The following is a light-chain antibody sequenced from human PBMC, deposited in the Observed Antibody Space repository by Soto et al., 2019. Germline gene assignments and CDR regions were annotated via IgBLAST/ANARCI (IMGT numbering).Light chain of an antibody. V-gene: IGKV3-15*01. J-gene: IGKJ1*01. CDR2: GAS. Sequence: EIVMTQSPATLSVSLGDGATLSCRASQSVSSKLAWYQQKPGKAPRLLIYGASTRATGIPARFSGSGSGTEFTPIIISLQSEDSVVYYCQQYNSWLWTFGQGTKVDIK. CDR1: QSVSSK. CDR3: QQYNSWLWT.